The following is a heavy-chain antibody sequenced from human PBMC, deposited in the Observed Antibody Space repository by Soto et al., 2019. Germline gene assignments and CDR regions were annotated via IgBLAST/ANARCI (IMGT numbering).Heavy chain of an antibody. J-gene: IGHJ4*02. CDR1: GFTFTSSA. CDR2: IVVGSGNT. V-gene: IGHV1-58*01. CDR3: AALYGSGSYWDY. Sequence: SVKVSCKASGFTFTSSAVQWVRQARGQRLEWIGWIVVGSGNTNYAQKFQERVTITRDMSTSTAYMELSSLRSEDTAVYYCAALYGSGSYWDYWGQGTLVTVSS. D-gene: IGHD3-10*01.